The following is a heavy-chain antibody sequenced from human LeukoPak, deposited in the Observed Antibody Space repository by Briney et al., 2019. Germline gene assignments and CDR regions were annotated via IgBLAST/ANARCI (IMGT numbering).Heavy chain of an antibody. CDR1: GYTFTRYG. CDR3: ARRHALGGRPYDY. D-gene: IGHD1-26*01. V-gene: IGHV1-18*01. Sequence: ASVKVSCKASGYTFTRYGISWVRQDPGQGLEWMGWISAYNGNTNYAQKLQGRVTMTTDTSTSTAYMELRSLRSDDTAVYYRARRHALGGRPYDYWGQGTLVTVSS. J-gene: IGHJ4*02. CDR2: ISAYNGNT.